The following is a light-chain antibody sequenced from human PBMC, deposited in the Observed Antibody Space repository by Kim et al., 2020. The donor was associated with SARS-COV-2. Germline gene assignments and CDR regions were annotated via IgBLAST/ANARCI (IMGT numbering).Light chain of an antibody. CDR3: QQLNSYSLT. J-gene: IGKJ4*01. Sequence: IQLTQSPSSLSASVGDSVTITCRASQDMSNSLAWYQQKPGKVPKLLIYGASTLQSGVPLRFSGSGSGTDFTLTISSLQPEDFATYYCQQLNSYSLTFGGGTKVDIK. CDR1: QDMSNS. CDR2: GAS. V-gene: IGKV1-9*01.